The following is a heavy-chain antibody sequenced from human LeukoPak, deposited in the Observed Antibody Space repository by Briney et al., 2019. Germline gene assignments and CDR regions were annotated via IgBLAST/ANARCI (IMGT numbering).Heavy chain of an antibody. CDR2: IDYSGST. D-gene: IGHD5-18*01. Sequence: SSETLSLTCTVSGGSISSYYWSWIRQPPGKGLEWIGYIDYSGSTNYNPSLKSRVTISVDTSKNQFSLKLTSVTAADTAVYYCARTTEGGYTYDYFYYYYMDVWGKGTTVTISS. V-gene: IGHV4-59*01. CDR1: GGSISSYY. J-gene: IGHJ6*03. CDR3: ARTTEGGYTYDYFYYYYMDV.